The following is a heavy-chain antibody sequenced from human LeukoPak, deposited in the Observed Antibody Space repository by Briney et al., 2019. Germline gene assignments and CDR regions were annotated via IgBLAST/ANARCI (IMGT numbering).Heavy chain of an antibody. CDR1: GFTFSKFP. Sequence: GGSLRLSCAASGFTFSKFPMGWVRQAPGKGLEWVSSITGSGAGTSYADSVKGRFTVSRDNSKNTLYLQMNSLRAEDTAVYYWEKDQNGDLFGVFDSWGKGKMVTVSS. D-gene: IGHD4-17*01. J-gene: IGHJ3*01. CDR2: ITGSGAGT. CDR3: EKDQNGDLFGVFDS. V-gene: IGHV3-23*01.